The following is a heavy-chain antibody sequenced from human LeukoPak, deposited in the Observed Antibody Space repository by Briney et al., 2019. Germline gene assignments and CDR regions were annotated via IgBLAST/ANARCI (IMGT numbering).Heavy chain of an antibody. J-gene: IGHJ5*02. Sequence: GGSLRLSCAASGFTVSSNYMSWVRQAPGKGLEWVSVLYSNGDTYYADSVKGRFTIYRDNSQNTLFLQMHSLRAEDTALYYCARYYYDSSRAFDTWGQGTLVTVSS. CDR2: LYSNGDT. CDR1: GFTVSSNY. CDR3: ARYYYDSSRAFDT. D-gene: IGHD3-22*01. V-gene: IGHV3-66*01.